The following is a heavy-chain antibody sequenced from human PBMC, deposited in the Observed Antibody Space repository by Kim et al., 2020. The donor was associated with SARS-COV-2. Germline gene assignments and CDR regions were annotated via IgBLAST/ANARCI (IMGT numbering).Heavy chain of an antibody. CDR3: ARSPPWYWGESDY. J-gene: IGHJ4*02. D-gene: IGHD3-16*01. V-gene: IGHV1-18*01. Sequence: YARHIQARVTLTRDTSTSRAYLEMRSLRSDDTAIYYCARSPPWYWGESDYWGQGTLVTVSS.